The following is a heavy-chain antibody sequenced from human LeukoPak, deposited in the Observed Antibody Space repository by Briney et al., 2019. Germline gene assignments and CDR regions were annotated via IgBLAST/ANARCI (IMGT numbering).Heavy chain of an antibody. Sequence: GGSLRVSCAASGCTFSSYAMSWVRQAPGKGLEWVSAISGSGGSTYYADSVKGRFTISRDNSKNTLYLQMNSLRAEDTAVYYCAKPSRAGTIDYWGQGTLVTVSS. CDR2: ISGSGGST. CDR1: GCTFSSYA. D-gene: IGHD6-19*01. J-gene: IGHJ4*02. V-gene: IGHV3-23*01. CDR3: AKPSRAGTIDY.